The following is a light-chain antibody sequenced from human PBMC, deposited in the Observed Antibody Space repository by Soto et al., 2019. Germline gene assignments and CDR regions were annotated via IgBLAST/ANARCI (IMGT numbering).Light chain of an antibody. CDR2: GAS. V-gene: IGKV3-20*01. CDR3: QHCSCSPQLT. Sequence: PCTLTWSHGDRAPLSCRARQSVSSSYLAWYQQKPGQAPRLLIYGASSRATGIPDSFSGRGSGTDFTLTSRLEHADVLAEYCGQHCSCSPQLTFGRGTQLE. CDR1: QSVSSSY. J-gene: IGKJ5*01.